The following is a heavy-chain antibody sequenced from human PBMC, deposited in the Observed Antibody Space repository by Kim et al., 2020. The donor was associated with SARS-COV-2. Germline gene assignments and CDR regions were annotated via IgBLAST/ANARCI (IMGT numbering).Heavy chain of an antibody. J-gene: IGHJ3*02. CDR3: ARAIAVAGDDAFDI. CDR1: GFTFSSYD. D-gene: IGHD6-19*01. CDR2: IGTAGDT. Sequence: GGSLRLSCAASGFTFSSYDTHWVRQATGKGLEWVSAIGTAGDTYYPGSVKGRFTISRENAKNSLYLQMNSLRAGDTAVYYCARAIAVAGDDAFDIWGQGTMVTVSS. V-gene: IGHV3-13*04.